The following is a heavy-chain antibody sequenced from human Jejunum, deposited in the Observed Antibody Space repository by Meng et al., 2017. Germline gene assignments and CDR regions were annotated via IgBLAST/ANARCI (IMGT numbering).Heavy chain of an antibody. Sequence: QVQLVQSGSELKKPRASVMVSCKASGYTFRSYAMNWVRQAPGQGLEWMGWINSNTGNPTYAQGFTGRFVFSLDTSVSTAYLQISSLKAEDSAVYYCARVGPDSSGWYFDYWGQGTLVTVSS. D-gene: IGHD6-19*01. V-gene: IGHV7-4-1*02. CDR2: INSNTGNP. CDR1: GYTFRSYA. J-gene: IGHJ4*02. CDR3: ARVGPDSSGWYFDY.